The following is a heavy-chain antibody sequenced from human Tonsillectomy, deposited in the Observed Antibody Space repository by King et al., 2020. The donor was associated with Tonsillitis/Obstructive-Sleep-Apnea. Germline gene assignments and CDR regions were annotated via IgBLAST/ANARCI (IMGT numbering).Heavy chain of an antibody. Sequence: VQLVESGGGLVQPGGSLRLSCAASGFTFSSYEMNWVRQAPGKGLEWVSYISSSGSTKSYADSVKGRFTISRDNAKNSLYLQMNSLRAEDTAVYYYARDLVVPAAGVFDCWGQGTLVTVSS. CDR2: ISSSGSTK. V-gene: IGHV3-48*03. CDR3: ARDLVVPAAGVFDC. J-gene: IGHJ4*02. CDR1: GFTFSSYE. D-gene: IGHD2-2*01.